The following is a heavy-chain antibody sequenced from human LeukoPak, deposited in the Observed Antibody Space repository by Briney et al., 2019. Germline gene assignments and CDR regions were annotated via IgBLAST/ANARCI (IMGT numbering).Heavy chain of an antibody. D-gene: IGHD1-14*01. CDR1: GVTLSPYG. J-gene: IGHJ5*02. V-gene: IGHV3-30*18. CDR2: ISYEGGNQ. CDR3: AKEGPSQVSAWYDL. Sequence: GGSLRLSCAASGVTLSPYGMHWVRQAPGKGLEWVAVISYEGGNQHYADSVKGRFIISRDNSKNTLYLQMNILRTEDTAVYYCAKEGPSQVSAWYDLWGQGTQVSVSS.